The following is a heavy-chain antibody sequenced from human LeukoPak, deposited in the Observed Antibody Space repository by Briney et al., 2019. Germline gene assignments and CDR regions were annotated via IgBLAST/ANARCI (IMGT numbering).Heavy chain of an antibody. D-gene: IGHD2-15*01. CDR3: ARVTYCSGGSCYGDFDY. J-gene: IGHJ4*02. Sequence: PSETLSLTCAVSGGSISSGDYYWSWIRQPPGKGLEWIGYIYYSGSTYYNPSLKSRVTISVDTSKNQFSLKLSSVTAADTAVYYCARVTYCSGGSCYGDFDYWGQGTLVTVSS. CDR2: IYYSGST. V-gene: IGHV4-30-4*01. CDR1: GGSISSGDYY.